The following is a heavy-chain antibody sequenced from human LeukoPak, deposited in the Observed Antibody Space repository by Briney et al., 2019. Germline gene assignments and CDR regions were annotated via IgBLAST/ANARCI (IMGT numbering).Heavy chain of an antibody. D-gene: IGHD5-24*01. V-gene: IGHV4-59*01. CDR3: ARSEMGGYTSDH. J-gene: IGHJ4*02. CDR1: GGSISSYY. CDR2: IDYSGST. Sequence: SETLSLTCTVSGGSISSYYWSWIRQPPGKGLEYIGYIDYSGSTNYNPSLKSRVTISVDRSKNQFSLKVSSVTAADTAVYYCARSEMGGYTSDHWGQGTLVTVSS.